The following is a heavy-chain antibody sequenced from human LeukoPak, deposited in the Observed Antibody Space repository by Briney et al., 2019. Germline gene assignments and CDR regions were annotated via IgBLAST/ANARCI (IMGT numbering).Heavy chain of an antibody. D-gene: IGHD4-17*01. Sequence: GGSLRLSCAASGFTFSSYAMHWVRQAPGKGLEWVAVISYDGSNKYYADSVKGRFTISRDNSKNTLYLQMNSLRAEDTAVYYCARVLPRDDYGDYNPREAFDIWGQGTMVTVSS. J-gene: IGHJ3*02. CDR3: ARVLPRDDYGDYNPREAFDI. CDR1: GFTFSSYA. CDR2: ISYDGSNK. V-gene: IGHV3-30-3*01.